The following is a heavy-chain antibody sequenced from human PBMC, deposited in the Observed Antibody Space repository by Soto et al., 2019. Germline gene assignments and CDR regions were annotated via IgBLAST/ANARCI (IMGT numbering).Heavy chain of an antibody. CDR1: GFIFGDYA. CDR3: TRANWGTRIDS. CDR2: IRSTPFGGTT. D-gene: IGHD7-27*01. J-gene: IGHJ4*02. Sequence: EVQLVESGGGLVQPGRSLRLSCATSGFIFGDYAMSWFRQAPGKGLEWVGFIRSTPFGGTTEYAASVQGRFTVSRDDSKSIVDLQMNSLKTEDTALYYCTRANWGTRIDSWGQGTLVTVSS. V-gene: IGHV3-49*03.